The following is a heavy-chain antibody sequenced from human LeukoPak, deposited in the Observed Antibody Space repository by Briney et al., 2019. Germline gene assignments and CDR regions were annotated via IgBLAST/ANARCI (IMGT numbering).Heavy chain of an antibody. V-gene: IGHV4-61*01. J-gene: IGHJ4*02. CDR1: GGSVRSRTYY. CDR3: ASSSGYDSPYYFDY. Sequence: SETLSLTCSVSGGSVRSRTYYWSWIRQPPGKGLQWICYDYYRGSTHYNPSLKSRVTILLDTSNNLFSLNVNSVTADDTAVYYCASSSGYDSPYYFDYWGQGMLVTVS. D-gene: IGHD5-12*01. CDR2: DYYRGST.